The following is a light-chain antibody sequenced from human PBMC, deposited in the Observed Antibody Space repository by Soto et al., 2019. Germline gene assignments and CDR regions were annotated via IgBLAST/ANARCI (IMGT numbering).Light chain of an antibody. CDR3: QQYHTSST. CDR1: ESIDNW. Sequence: DIQMTQSPSTLSASPGDTVTITCRASESIDNWLAWYKQKPGKAPELLVSDASSLKSGVPAWFSGSGSGTEFTLTIRILQPDDFATYYWQQYHTSSTFGQGTRLENK. CDR2: DAS. J-gene: IGKJ5*01. V-gene: IGKV1-5*01.